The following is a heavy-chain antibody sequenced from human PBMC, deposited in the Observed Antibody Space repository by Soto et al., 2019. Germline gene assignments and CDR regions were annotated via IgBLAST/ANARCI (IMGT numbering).Heavy chain of an antibody. CDR2: INAGNGNT. CDR1: GYTFTSYA. V-gene: IGHV1-3*01. J-gene: IGHJ6*02. CDR3: ASGEGYCSSTSCYTYYYYYGMDV. D-gene: IGHD2-2*02. Sequence: GASVKVSCKASGYTFTSYAMHWVRQAPGQRLEWMGWINAGNGNTEYSQKFQGRVTITRDTSASTAYMELSSLRSEDTAVYYCASGEGYCSSTSCYTYYYYYGMDVWGQGTTVTVSS.